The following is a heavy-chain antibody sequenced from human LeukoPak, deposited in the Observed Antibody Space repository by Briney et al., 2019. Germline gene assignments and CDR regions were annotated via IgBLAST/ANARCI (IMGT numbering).Heavy chain of an antibody. D-gene: IGHD6-13*01. J-gene: IGHJ1*01. V-gene: IGHV3-30*02. Sequence: GGSLRLSCAASGFTSSSYGMHWVRQAPGKGLEWVAIIRYDGSNKYYADSVKGRFTISRDNSKNTLYLQMNSLRAEDTAVYYCVQRGAVTGTFAEYFQHWGQGTLVTVSS. CDR3: VQRGAVTGTFAEYFQH. CDR2: IRYDGSNK. CDR1: GFTSSSYG.